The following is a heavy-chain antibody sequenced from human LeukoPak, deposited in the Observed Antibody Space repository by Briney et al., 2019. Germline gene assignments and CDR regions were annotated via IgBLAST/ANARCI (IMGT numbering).Heavy chain of an antibody. Sequence: ASVKVSCKASGYMFTGYYMHWVRQAPGQGLQWMGWINPNNGDRKYAQNFQGRVTLTRDTSISTAFMELSRLRSDDTAVYYCARSLRGAAHHFDYWGQGTLVTVSS. J-gene: IGHJ4*02. D-gene: IGHD6-6*01. V-gene: IGHV1-2*02. CDR3: ARSLRGAAHHFDY. CDR1: GYMFTGYY. CDR2: INPNNGDR.